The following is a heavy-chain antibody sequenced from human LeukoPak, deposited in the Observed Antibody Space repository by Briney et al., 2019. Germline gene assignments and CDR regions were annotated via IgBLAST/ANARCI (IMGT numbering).Heavy chain of an antibody. J-gene: IGHJ4*02. D-gene: IGHD6-13*01. V-gene: IGHV3-30-3*01. CDR3: ARDRIAAAGTTDY. CDR2: ISYDGSNK. Sequence: GGSLRLSCAASGFTFSSYAMHWVRQAPGKGLEWVGVISYDGSNKYYADSVKGRFTISRDNSKNTLYLQMNSLRAEDTAVYYCARDRIAAAGTTDYWGQGTLVTVSS. CDR1: GFTFSSYA.